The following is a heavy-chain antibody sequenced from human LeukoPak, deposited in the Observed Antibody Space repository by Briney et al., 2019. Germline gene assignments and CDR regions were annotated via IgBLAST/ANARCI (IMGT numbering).Heavy chain of an antibody. Sequence: PGGSLRLSRAASGFRFDDYGMSWVRQPPGKGLEWVSGIRWSGGSTGYADSVKGRFIISRDNAKNSLYLQMNSLRAEDSALYYCARGVYSNYPNYYSMDVWGKGTTVTVSS. V-gene: IGHV3-20*04. D-gene: IGHD4-11*01. CDR3: ARGVYSNYPNYYSMDV. CDR2: IRWSGGST. CDR1: GFRFDDYG. J-gene: IGHJ6*03.